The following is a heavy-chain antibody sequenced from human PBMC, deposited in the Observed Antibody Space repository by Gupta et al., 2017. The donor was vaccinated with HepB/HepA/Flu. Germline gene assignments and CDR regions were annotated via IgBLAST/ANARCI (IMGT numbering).Heavy chain of an antibody. CDR2: ISGDGGST. CDR3: ALAAAGPRSYYYYGMDV. Sequence: EVQLVESGGGVVQPGGSLSLSCAASGFTFDDYAMHWVRQAPGKGLEWVSLISGDGGSTYYADSVKGRFTISRDNSKNSLYLQMNSLRTEDTALYYCALAAAGPRSYYYYGMDVWGQGTTVTVSS. J-gene: IGHJ6*02. V-gene: IGHV3-43*02. D-gene: IGHD6-13*01. CDR1: GFTFDDYA.